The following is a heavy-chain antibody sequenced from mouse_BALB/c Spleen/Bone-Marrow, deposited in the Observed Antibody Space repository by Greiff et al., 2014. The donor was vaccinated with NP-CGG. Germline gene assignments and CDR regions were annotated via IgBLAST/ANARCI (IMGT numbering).Heavy chain of an antibody. Sequence: EVQGVESGGDLVKPGGSLKLSCAASGFTLSSYGMSWVRQTPDKRLEWVATISSGGSYTYYPDSVKGRFTISRDNAKNTLYLQMSSLKSEDTAMYYCARRGYGNSYWYFDVWGAGTTVTVSS. CDR2: ISSGGSYT. J-gene: IGHJ1*01. D-gene: IGHD2-10*02. V-gene: IGHV5-6*01. CDR3: ARRGYGNSYWYFDV. CDR1: GFTLSSYG.